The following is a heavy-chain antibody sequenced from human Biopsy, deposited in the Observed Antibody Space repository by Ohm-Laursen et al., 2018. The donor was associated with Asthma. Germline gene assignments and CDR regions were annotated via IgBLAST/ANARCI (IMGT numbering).Heavy chain of an antibody. J-gene: IGHJ6*02. CDR1: RYTFNSAG. V-gene: IGHV1-18*01. D-gene: IGHD3-10*01. CDR2: ISVYNGNT. CDR3: ARAVDYSHYYGIDV. Sequence: SVKVSCKTSRYTFNSAGITWVRQAPGQGLEWMGWISVYNGNTKVAQKLRDRVTMITDTSTSTAYMELRSLRSDDTAVYFCARAVDYSHYYGIDVWGQGTTVTVS.